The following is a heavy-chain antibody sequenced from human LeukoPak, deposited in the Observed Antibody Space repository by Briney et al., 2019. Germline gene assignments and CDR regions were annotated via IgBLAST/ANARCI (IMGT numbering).Heavy chain of an antibody. CDR3: AKHAVVMTGTYYFDY. CDR2: TTGSGHST. Sequence: GGSLRLSCAASGFTFKAYGMSWVRQAPGRGLEWVSSTTGSGHSTYSADSVKGRFTISRDNSKNTLYLQMNSLRADDTAVYYCAKHAVVMTGTYYFDYWGQGTLVTVSS. V-gene: IGHV3-23*01. D-gene: IGHD2-21*02. J-gene: IGHJ4*02. CDR1: GFTFKAYG.